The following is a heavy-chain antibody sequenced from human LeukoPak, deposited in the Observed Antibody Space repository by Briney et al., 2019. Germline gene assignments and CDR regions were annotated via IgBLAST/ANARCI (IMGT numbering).Heavy chain of an antibody. CDR3: ARIPGYSSGWYLVAHRQKPKNNWFDP. V-gene: IGHV4-30-2*01. J-gene: IGHJ5*02. CDR2: IYHSGST. CDR1: GGSISSGGYS. D-gene: IGHD6-19*01. Sequence: PSETLSLTCAVSGGSISSGGYSWSWIRQPPGKGLEWIGYIYHSGSTYYNPSLKSRVTISVDTSKNQFSLKLSSVTAADTAVYYCARIPGYSSGWYLVAHRQKPKNNWFDPWGQGTLVTVSS.